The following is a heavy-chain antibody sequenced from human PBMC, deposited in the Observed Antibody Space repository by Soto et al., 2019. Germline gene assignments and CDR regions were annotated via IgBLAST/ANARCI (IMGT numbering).Heavy chain of an antibody. CDR3: AKERYYDILTGPENYYYHYGMDV. CDR2: ITGSGGYT. V-gene: IGHV3-23*01. CDR1: GFTFSSYA. Sequence: EVQLLESGGGLVQPGGSRRLSCAASGFTFSSYAMSGVRQAPGKGLEWVSDITGSGGYTFYADSVTGRFTISRDNSKNTLYLQMSSLRAEDTAVYYCAKERYYDILTGPENYYYHYGMDVWGQGTTVTVSS. J-gene: IGHJ6*02. D-gene: IGHD3-9*01.